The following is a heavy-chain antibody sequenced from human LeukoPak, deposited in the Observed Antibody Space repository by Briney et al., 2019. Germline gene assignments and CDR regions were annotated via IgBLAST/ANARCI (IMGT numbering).Heavy chain of an antibody. CDR2: INAGNGNT. V-gene: IGHV1-3*01. Sequence: ASVKVSCKASGYTFTSYAMHWERQAPGQRLEWMGWINAGNGNTKYSQKLQGRVTITRDTSASTAYMELSSLRSEDTAVYYCARSPKGADMDVWGKGTTVTVSS. J-gene: IGHJ6*04. CDR1: GYTFTSYA. CDR3: ARSPKGADMDV. D-gene: IGHD1-26*01.